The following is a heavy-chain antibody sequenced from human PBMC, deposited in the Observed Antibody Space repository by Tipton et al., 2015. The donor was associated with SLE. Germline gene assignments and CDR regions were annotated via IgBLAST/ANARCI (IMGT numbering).Heavy chain of an antibody. CDR3: ARLGDWDQHYYMDV. CDR1: GYTFTSYR. V-gene: IGHV1-18*01. J-gene: IGHJ6*03. D-gene: IGHD3-16*01. Sequence: QLVQSGAEVRKPGASVTVSCKASGYTFTSYRITWVRQAPGQGLEWMGWISGYNGNTNYAQKLQGRVTMTTDTSTSTAYMELRSLRSDDTAVYYCARLGDWDQHYYMDVWGKGTTVTVSS. CDR2: ISGYNGNT.